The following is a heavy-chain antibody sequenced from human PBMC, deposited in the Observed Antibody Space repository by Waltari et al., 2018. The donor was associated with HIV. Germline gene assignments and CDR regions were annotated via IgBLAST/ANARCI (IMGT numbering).Heavy chain of an antibody. V-gene: IGHV1-2*02. D-gene: IGHD3-10*01. CDR3: ARDPSYGFGENDY. J-gene: IGHJ4*02. Sequence: QVQLVESGAEVKKPGASLTVSCKASGSAFTGFYIHWARQAPGQGLEWVGWINPKTGDTNCAQKFQGRVTMTRDTSISTAYMELSRLTSDDTAVYYCARDPSYGFGENDYWGQGTLFTVSS. CDR2: INPKTGDT. CDR1: GSAFTGFY.